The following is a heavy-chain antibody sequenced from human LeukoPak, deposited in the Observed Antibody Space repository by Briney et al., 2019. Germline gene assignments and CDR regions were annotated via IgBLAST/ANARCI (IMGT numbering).Heavy chain of an antibody. CDR2: IYPGDSDT. CDR3: ARHTPDSGWLDY. CDR1: GYSFTSYW. J-gene: IGHJ4*02. Sequence: GESLKISCKGSGYSFTSYWIGWGRPLPGKGVGWVGIIYPGDSDTRYSPSFQGQVTTSSDKPISTAYLQRSSLKASDTAMYYCARHTPDSGWLDYWGQGTLVTVSS. V-gene: IGHV5-51*01. D-gene: IGHD6-19*01.